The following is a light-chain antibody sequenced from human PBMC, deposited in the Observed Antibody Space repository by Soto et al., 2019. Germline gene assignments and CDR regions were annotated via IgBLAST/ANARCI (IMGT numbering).Light chain of an antibody. CDR1: QNINNY. J-gene: IGKJ5*01. V-gene: IGKV1-33*01. CDR2: DAT. CDR3: QQYENLPT. Sequence: DIQMTQSPSSLSASVGDRVTITCQASQNINNYLNWYQQKPGRAPKLLIYDATNLEAGVPSRFRGSASGTDFTITISRLQPEDIATYYCQQYENLPTFGQGTRLEIK.